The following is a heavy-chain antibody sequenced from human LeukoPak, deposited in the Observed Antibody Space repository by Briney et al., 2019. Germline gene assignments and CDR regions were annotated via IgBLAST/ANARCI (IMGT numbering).Heavy chain of an antibody. CDR1: GFTFSSYS. CDR2: ISSSSYI. CDR3: AREVRSYYGNWFDP. Sequence: GGSLRLSCAASGFTFSSYSMNWVRQAPGKGLEWVSSISSSSYIYYADSVKGRFTISRDNAKNSLYLQMNSLRAEDTAVYYCAREVRSYYGNWFDPWGQGTLVTVSS. V-gene: IGHV3-21*01. D-gene: IGHD1-26*01. J-gene: IGHJ5*02.